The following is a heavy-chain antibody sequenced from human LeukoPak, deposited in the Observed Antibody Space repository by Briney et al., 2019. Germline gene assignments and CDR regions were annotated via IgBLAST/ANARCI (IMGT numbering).Heavy chain of an antibody. J-gene: IGHJ4*02. V-gene: IGHV3-13*01. Sequence: GGSLRLSCAASGFTFSSYDMHRVRQATGKGLEWVSAIGTAFDTSYAGSVKGRFTISRENAKNSLYLQMNTLRAGDTAVYYCARGRRLGRWLQIYYWGQGTLVTVSS. CDR1: GFTFSSYD. D-gene: IGHD5-24*01. CDR3: ARGRRLGRWLQIYY. CDR2: IGTAFDT.